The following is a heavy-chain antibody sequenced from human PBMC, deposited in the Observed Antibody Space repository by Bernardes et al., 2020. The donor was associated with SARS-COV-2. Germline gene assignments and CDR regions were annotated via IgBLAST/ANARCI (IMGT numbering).Heavy chain of an antibody. CDR3: AREGGNHLWYFDD. D-gene: IGHD2-15*01. J-gene: IGHJ4*02. CDR1: GFTFSTSW. V-gene: IGHV3-74*01. CDR2: THSDGRST. Sequence: VGSLRLSCVGSGFTFSTSWMHWVRQVPGKGLEWVSRTHSDGRSTVYADSMEGRFTVSRDNGKNTLYLQMDNLRVEDTAVYYCAREGGNHLWYFDDWGQGTLVTVSS.